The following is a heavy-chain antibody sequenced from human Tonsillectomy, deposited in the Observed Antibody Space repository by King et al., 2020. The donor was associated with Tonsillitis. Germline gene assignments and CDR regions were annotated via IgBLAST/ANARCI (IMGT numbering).Heavy chain of an antibody. J-gene: IGHJ2*01. CDR3: AKGPIASAPHWYFDL. Sequence: VQLVESGGGLVQPGGSWRPPGEGSGFTFSDYAMSWVRRGPGKGLEWVSFIIVRGSNKYNADSLKGRFTISRDNSKNTLYLQMDSRRDEDTAVYYCAKGPIASAPHWYFDLWGRGTLVTVSS. CDR2: IIVRGSNK. D-gene: IGHD6-13*01. V-gene: IGHV3-23*04. CDR1: GFTFSDYA.